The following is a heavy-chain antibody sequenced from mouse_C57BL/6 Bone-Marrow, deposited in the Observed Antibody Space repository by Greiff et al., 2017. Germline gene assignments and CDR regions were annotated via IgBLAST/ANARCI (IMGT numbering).Heavy chain of an antibody. CDR1: GYSFTHFW. Sequence: QVQLQQPGAELVRPGTSVKLSCKASGYSFTHFWMNWVKQRPGQGLEWLAMIHPSDSETRLNQKFKDRAKLTVDKSSNTAYMQHASPTSEDSAVYYCARTLYGSRNYFDYWGQGTALTVSS. CDR2: IHPSDSET. V-gene: IGHV1-74*01. D-gene: IGHD1-1*01. CDR3: ARTLYGSRNYFDY. J-gene: IGHJ2*01.